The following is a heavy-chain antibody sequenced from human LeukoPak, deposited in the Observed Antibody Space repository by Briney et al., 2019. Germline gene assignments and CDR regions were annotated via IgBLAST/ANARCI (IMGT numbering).Heavy chain of an antibody. Sequence: SETLSLTCTVSGGSISSHYWTWIRQAPGKGLEWIGYIYDSGNTNYNPSLKSRVTIAVDTSKNQFSLKLSSVTAADTAVYYCARGEWELPLDYWGQGTLVTVSS. V-gene: IGHV4-59*11. CDR3: ARGEWELPLDY. D-gene: IGHD1-26*01. CDR1: GGSISSHY. J-gene: IGHJ4*02. CDR2: IYDSGNT.